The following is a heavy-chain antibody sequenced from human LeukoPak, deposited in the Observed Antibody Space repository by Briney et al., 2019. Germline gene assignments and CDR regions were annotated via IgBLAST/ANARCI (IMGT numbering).Heavy chain of an antibody. Sequence: SETLSLTCTVSGGSISSGGYYWSWIRQHPGKGLEWIGYIYYSGSTYYNPSLKSRVTISVDTSKNQFSLKLSSVTAADTAVYYCAKSRDGYNSAADYWGQGTLVTVSS. CDR1: GGSISSGGYY. CDR3: AKSRDGYNSAADY. CDR2: IYYSGST. V-gene: IGHV4-31*03. D-gene: IGHD5-24*01. J-gene: IGHJ4*02.